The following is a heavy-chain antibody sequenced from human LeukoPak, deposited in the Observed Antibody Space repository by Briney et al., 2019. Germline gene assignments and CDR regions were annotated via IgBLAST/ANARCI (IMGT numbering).Heavy chain of an antibody. CDR2: IYTGGST. Sequence: AGVSLRLSCAASVFTVSSNYMSWVRQSPAKGLECVSVIYTGGSTYYADTVKGRFTISRDNSKNTLYLQMNSLRAEDTAVYYCYSMIVVTIRLINDYWGQGTLVTVSS. CDR1: VFTVSSNY. CDR3: YSMIVVTIRLINDY. D-gene: IGHD3-22*01. V-gene: IGHV3-66*01. J-gene: IGHJ4*02.